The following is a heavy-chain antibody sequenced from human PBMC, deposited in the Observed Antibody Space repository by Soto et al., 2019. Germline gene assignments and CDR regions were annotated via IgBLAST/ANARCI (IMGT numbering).Heavy chain of an antibody. Sequence: QLQLQESGPGLVKPSETLSLTCTVSGGSISSSSYYWGWIRQPPGKGLEWIGSIYYSGSTYYNPSLKSRVTISVDTSKNQFSLKLSSVTAADRAVYYCARWGGVIVTGWFDPWGQGTLVTVSS. CDR3: ARWGGVIVTGWFDP. V-gene: IGHV4-39*01. D-gene: IGHD3-16*02. CDR2: IYYSGST. J-gene: IGHJ5*02. CDR1: GGSISSSSYY.